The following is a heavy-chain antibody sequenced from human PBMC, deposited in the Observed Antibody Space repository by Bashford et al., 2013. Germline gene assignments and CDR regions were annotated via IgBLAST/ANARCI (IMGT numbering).Heavy chain of an antibody. Sequence: GSLRLSCAASGFTFSSYGMHWVRQAPGKGLEWVAVIWYDGSNKYYADSVKGRFTISRDNSKNTLYLQMNSLRAEDTAVYYCARWSTAVVTPDFDYVGPGNPGHRLL. D-gene: IGHD4-23*01. CDR1: GFTFSSYG. CDR3: ARWSTAVVTPDFDY. V-gene: IGHV3-33*08. CDR2: IWYDGSNK. J-gene: IGHJ4*02.